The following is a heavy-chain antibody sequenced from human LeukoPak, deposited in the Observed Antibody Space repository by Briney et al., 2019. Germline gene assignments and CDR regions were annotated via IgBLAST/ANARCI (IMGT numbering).Heavy chain of an antibody. D-gene: IGHD5-12*01. CDR1: GFTFNSYG. J-gene: IGHJ4*02. V-gene: IGHV3-30*18. Sequence: PGRSLRLSCAASGFTFNSYGMHWVRQAPGKGLEWVAVISYDGSNKYYADSVKGRFTISRDNSKNTLSLQMNGLIPEDTAVYYCAKSVASDAYWGQGTLVTVSS. CDR2: ISYDGSNK. CDR3: AKSVASDAY.